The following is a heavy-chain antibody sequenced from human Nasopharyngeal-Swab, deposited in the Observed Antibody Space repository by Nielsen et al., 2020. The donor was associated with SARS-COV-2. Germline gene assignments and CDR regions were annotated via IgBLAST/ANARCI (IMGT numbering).Heavy chain of an antibody. CDR2: ISYDGSNK. D-gene: IGHD3-9*01. V-gene: IGHV3-30-3*01. J-gene: IGHJ6*03. Sequence: GGSLRLSCAASGFTSSSYAMHWVRQAPGKGLEWVAVISYDGSNKYYADSVKGRFTISRDNSKNTLYLQMNSLRAEDTAVYYCARKADWSLYYYYMDVWGKGTTVTVSS. CDR1: GFTSSSYA. CDR3: ARKADWSLYYYYMDV.